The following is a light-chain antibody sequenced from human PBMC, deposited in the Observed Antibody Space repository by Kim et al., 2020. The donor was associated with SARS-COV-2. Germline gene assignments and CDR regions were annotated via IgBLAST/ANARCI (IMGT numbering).Light chain of an antibody. CDR1: QSLLHSDGKTY. Sequence: GQPASISCKSSQSLLHSDGKTYLNWYLQKPGQSPQLLIYDVSSRFSGVADRFSGSGSGTDFTLNISRVEAEDVGVYSCMQGLHLYTFGQGTKLEI. V-gene: IGKV2-29*02. J-gene: IGKJ2*01. CDR3: MQGLHLYT. CDR2: DVS.